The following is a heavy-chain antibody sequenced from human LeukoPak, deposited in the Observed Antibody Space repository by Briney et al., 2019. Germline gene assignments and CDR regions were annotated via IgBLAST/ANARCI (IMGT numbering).Heavy chain of an antibody. CDR2: IKEDGSEK. V-gene: IGHV3-7*01. CDR3: GLRQSLLH. Sequence: PGGSLRLSCAASGFTFSSYWMSRVRQAPGKGLEWVANIKEDGSEKYNVDSVKGRFTISRDNAKNSLYLQMNSLRAEDTAVYYCGLRQSLLHWGQGTLVTVSS. J-gene: IGHJ4*02. D-gene: IGHD2-15*01. CDR1: GFTFSSYW.